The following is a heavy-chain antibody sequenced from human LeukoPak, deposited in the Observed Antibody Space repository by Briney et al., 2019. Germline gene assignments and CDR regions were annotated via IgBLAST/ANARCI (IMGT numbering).Heavy chain of an antibody. Sequence: GASVKVSCKASGGTFSSYAISWVRQAPGQGLEWMGWISAYNGNTNYAQKFQGRVTMTTDTSTSTAYMELRSLRSDDTAVYYCVRVMNGCSSTSCWSYFDYWGRGTLVTVSS. J-gene: IGHJ4*02. D-gene: IGHD2-2*01. CDR3: VRVMNGCSSTSCWSYFDY. V-gene: IGHV1-18*01. CDR1: GGTFSSYA. CDR2: ISAYNGNT.